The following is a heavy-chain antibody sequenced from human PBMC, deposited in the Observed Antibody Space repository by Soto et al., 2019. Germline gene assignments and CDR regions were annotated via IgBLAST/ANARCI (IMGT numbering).Heavy chain of an antibody. CDR3: TRSAISPSGGLIGPFDY. CDR2: IKPANGNT. V-gene: IGHV1-3*01. J-gene: IGHJ4*02. D-gene: IGHD3-16*02. Sequence: QVQLAQSGAEGRKPGASVRVSCEATGYTFTAYAMQWVRQAPGQSLEWMGWIKPANGNTTYSQKFQGRLIITIDTSANTMYMELSSLTSEDAAMYYGTRSAISPSGGLIGPFDYWGQGNLVTVSS. CDR1: GYTFTAYA.